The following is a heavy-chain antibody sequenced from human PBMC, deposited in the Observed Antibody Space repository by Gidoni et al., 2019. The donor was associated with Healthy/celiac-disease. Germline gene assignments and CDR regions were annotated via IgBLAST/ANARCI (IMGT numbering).Heavy chain of an antibody. J-gene: IGHJ4*02. D-gene: IGHD2-8*02. Sequence: EVQLVESGGGLVQPGGSLRLSCAASGFPFSSYWMSWVRQAPGKGLEWVANIKQDGSEKYYVDSVKGRFTISRDNAKNSLYLQMNSLRAEDTAVYYCARASTHNDWWPPRFDYWGQGTLVTVSS. V-gene: IGHV3-7*01. CDR1: GFPFSSYW. CDR2: IKQDGSEK. CDR3: ARASTHNDWWPPRFDY.